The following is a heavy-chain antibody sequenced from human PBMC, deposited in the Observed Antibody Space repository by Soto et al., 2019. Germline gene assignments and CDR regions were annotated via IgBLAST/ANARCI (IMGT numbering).Heavy chain of an antibody. Sequence: GGSLRLSCAASGITFSTYSMNWVRQAPGKGLEWVSYISSSSSTIYYADSVKGRFTISRDNAKNSLYLQMNSLRDEDTAVYYCGGDSSGYFYPDAFDIWGQGTMVTVSS. CDR1: GITFSTYS. CDR2: ISSSSSTI. J-gene: IGHJ3*02. CDR3: GGDSSGYFYPDAFDI. V-gene: IGHV3-48*02. D-gene: IGHD3-22*01.